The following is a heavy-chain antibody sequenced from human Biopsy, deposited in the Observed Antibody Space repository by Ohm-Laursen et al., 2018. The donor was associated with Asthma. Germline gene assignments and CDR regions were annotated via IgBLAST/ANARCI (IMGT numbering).Heavy chain of an antibody. CDR2: INSVFGTT. CDR1: GGTFNTYV. J-gene: IGHJ4*02. D-gene: IGHD2-2*01. V-gene: IGHV1-69*01. Sequence: FSVKVSCKSLGGTFNTYVIGWVRQAPGQGLVWMGGINSVFGTTTYPQKFQDRVTITADDSTSTVYMELSSLRSEDTAVYYCARKAGSCISRTCYSLDFWGQGTLVTVSS. CDR3: ARKAGSCISRTCYSLDF.